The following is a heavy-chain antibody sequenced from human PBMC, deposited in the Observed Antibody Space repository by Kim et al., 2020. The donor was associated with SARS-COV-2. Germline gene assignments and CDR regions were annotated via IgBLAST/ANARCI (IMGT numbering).Heavy chain of an antibody. D-gene: IGHD3-10*01. J-gene: IGHJ4*02. V-gene: IGHV1-18*01. CDR2: ISAYNCNT. CDR3: ATSGYYYGSGSANY. Sequence: ASVKVSCKASGYTFTSYGISWVRQAPGQGLEWMGWISAYNCNTNYAQKLQGRVTMTTDTSTSTAYMELRSLRSDDTAVYYCATSGYYYGSGSANYWGQGTLVTVSS. CDR1: GYTFTSYG.